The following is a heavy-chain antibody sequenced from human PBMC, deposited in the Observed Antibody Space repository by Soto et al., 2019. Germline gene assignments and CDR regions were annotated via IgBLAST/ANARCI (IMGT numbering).Heavy chain of an antibody. Sequence: GVSLSLSYASSWVTFSRVVMNWVRQAPWKGLKWVSTVSPGVDVSHYTDSVKGRFTISRDNSRRTLHLQMDSLRAEDAAVYFCVRRAITATTNWGAFDVWGQGTVVTVSS. D-gene: IGHD1-20*01. V-gene: IGHV3-23*01. CDR2: VSPGVDVS. CDR1: WVTFSRVV. J-gene: IGHJ3*01. CDR3: VRRAITATTNWGAFDV.